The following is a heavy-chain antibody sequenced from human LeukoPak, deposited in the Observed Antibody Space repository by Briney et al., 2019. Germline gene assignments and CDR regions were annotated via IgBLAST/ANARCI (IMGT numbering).Heavy chain of an antibody. V-gene: IGHV1-3*01. D-gene: IGHD1-26*01. CDR1: GYIFTSYA. CDR2: INAGNGNT. J-gene: IGHJ2*01. Sequence: GASVKVSCKASGYIFTSYAMHWVRQAPGQRLEWMGWINAGNGNTKYSQKFQGRVTITRDTSASTAYMELSSLRSEDTAVYYCASSGSGSYYWYFDLWGRGTLVTVSS. CDR3: ASSGSGSYYWYFDL.